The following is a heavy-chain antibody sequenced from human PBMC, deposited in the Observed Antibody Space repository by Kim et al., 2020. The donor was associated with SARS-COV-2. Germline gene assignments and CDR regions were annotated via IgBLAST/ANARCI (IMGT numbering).Heavy chain of an antibody. J-gene: IGHJ6*02. CDR2: IIPIFGTA. CDR3: ARVSDRSQGGGPPAYYDYGMDV. D-gene: IGHD2-15*01. V-gene: IGHV1-69*13. Sequence: SVKVSCKASGGTFSSYAISWVRQAPGQGLEWMGGIIPIFGTANYAQKFQGRVTITADESTSTAYMELSSLRSEDTAVYYCARVSDRSQGGGPPAYYDYGMDVWGQGTTVTVSS. CDR1: GGTFSSYA.